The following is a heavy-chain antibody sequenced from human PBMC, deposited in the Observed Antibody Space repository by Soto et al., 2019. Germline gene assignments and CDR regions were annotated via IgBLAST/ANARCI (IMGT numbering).Heavy chain of an antibody. CDR1: GYSXTSYW. J-gene: IGHJ6*02. D-gene: IGHD6-13*01. V-gene: IGHV5-51*01. CDR3: ARTAAAGKYYNGMDV. CDR2: IYPGDSDT. Sequence: GESLKISCKGSGYSXTSYWIGWARQMPGKGLEWMGIIYPGDSDTRYSPSFQGQVTISADKSISTAYLQWSSLKASDTAVYYCARTAAAGKYYNGMDVWGQGTTVTVSS.